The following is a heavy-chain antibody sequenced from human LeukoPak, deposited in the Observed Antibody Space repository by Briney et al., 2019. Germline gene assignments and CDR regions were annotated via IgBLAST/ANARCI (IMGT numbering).Heavy chain of an antibody. D-gene: IGHD3-3*01. CDR3: AGYDFWSGYGAASDY. CDR2: IYYSGST. V-gene: IGHV4-59*08. CDR1: GGSISSYY. Sequence: SETLSLTCTVSGGSISSYYWSWIRQPPGKGLEWIGYIYYSGSTNYNPSLKSRVTISVDTSKNQFSLKLSSVTAADTAVYYCAGYDFWSGYGAASDYWGQGTLVTVSS. J-gene: IGHJ4*02.